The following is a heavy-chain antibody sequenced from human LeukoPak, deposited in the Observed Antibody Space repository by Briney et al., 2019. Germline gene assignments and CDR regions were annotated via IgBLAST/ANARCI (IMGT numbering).Heavy chain of an antibody. CDR2: IYHSGST. J-gene: IGHJ4*02. D-gene: IGHD6-19*01. V-gene: IGHV4-4*02. Sequence: CAVSGGSISSSNWWSGVRPPPGKGLEWIGEIYHSGSTNYNPSLKSRVTISVDKSKNQFSLKLSSVTAADTAVYYCARVVYSSGWPFDYWGQGTLVTASS. CDR1: GGSISSSNW. CDR3: ARVVYSSGWPFDY.